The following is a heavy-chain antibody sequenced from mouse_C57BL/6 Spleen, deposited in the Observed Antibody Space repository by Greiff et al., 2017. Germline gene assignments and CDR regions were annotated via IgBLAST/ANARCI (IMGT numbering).Heavy chain of an antibody. D-gene: IGHD2-5*01. CDR3: ARNSNYLWFAY. V-gene: IGHV1-55*01. J-gene: IGHJ3*01. CDR2: SYPGSGST. CDR1: GYTFTSYW. Sequence: QVQLQQPGAELVKPGASVKMSCKASGYTFTSYWITWVKQRPGQGLGWIGDSYPGSGSTNYNEKFKSKATLTVDTSSSTAYMQLSSLTSEDSAVYYCARNSNYLWFAYWGQGTLVTVSA.